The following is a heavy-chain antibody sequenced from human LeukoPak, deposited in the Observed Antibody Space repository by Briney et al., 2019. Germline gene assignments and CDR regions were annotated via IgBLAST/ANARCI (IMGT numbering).Heavy chain of an antibody. CDR2: INQNGGGK. Sequence: PGGSLRLSCAASGFTFSSSAMSWVRQAPGKGLEWVANINQNGGGKYYVDSVKGRFTISRDNGKNSLYLQMNSLRAEDTAVYYCARYRHLGYWGQGTLVTVSS. CDR3: ARYRHLGY. CDR1: GFTFSSSA. V-gene: IGHV3-7*01. J-gene: IGHJ4*02.